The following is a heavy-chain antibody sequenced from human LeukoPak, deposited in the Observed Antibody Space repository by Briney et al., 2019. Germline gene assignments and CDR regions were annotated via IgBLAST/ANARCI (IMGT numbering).Heavy chain of an antibody. D-gene: IGHD3-22*01. CDR3: ARDQWYYYDSSGYYYYYGMDV. Sequence: ASVKVSCKASGYTFTSYDINWVRQATGQGLEWMGWMNPNSGNTGYAQKFQGRVTMTRNTSISTAYMELSRLRSDDTAVYYYARDQWYYYDSSGYYYYYGMDVWGQGTTVTVSS. J-gene: IGHJ6*02. CDR2: MNPNSGNT. CDR1: GYTFTSYD. V-gene: IGHV1-8*01.